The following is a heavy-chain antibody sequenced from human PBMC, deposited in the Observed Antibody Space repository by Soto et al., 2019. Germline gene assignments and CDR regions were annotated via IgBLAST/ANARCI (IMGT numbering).Heavy chain of an antibody. CDR1: GFTFSRHA. D-gene: IGHD3-16*01. J-gene: IGHJ4*02. V-gene: IGHV3-30*18. CDR2: LSYGGSNK. Sequence: QVRLVESGGGVVQPGRSLRLSCAASGFTFSRHAMHWVRQAPGKGLEWVAVLSYGGSNKSYADSVKGRFTISKDNSKNTVYLQMTSLRTEDTAVYYCAKDLNWGSPDYWGQGTLVTVSS. CDR3: AKDLNWGSPDY.